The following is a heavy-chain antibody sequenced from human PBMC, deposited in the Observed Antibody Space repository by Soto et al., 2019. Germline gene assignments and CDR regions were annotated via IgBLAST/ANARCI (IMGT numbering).Heavy chain of an antibody. V-gene: IGHV3-23*01. CDR1: GFTFSSYA. CDR2: ISGSGGST. CDR3: AKDQGYYDSSY. D-gene: IGHD3-22*01. Sequence: EVQLLESGGGLVQPGGSLRLSCAASGFTFSSYAMSWVRQAPGKGLEWVSAISGSGGSTYYADSVKGRFTISRDNSKNTLYLQMNILRADDTAVYYCAKDQGYYDSSYWGQGTLVTVSS. J-gene: IGHJ4*02.